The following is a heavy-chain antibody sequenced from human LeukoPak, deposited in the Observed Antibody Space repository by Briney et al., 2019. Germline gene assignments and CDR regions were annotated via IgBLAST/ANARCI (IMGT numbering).Heavy chain of an antibody. D-gene: IGHD6-19*01. Sequence: ASVKVSCKASGYTFTGYYMHWVRQAPGQGLEWMGWINPNSGGTNYAQKFQGRVTMTRDTSISAAYMELSRLRSDDTAVYYCARGPHRWLYYFDYWGQGTLVTVSS. CDR3: ARGPHRWLYYFDY. V-gene: IGHV1-2*02. CDR2: INPNSGGT. J-gene: IGHJ4*02. CDR1: GYTFTGYY.